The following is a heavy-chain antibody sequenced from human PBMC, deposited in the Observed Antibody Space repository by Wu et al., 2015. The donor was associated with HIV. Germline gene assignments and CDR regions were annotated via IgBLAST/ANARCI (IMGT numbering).Heavy chain of an antibody. CDR3: ARATCGGDCYRTQDLLHDAFDI. D-gene: IGHD2-21*02. Sequence: QVQLVQSGAEVKKPGSSVKVSCKASGGTFSSYAISWVRQAPGQGLEWMGRIIPIFGTANYAQKFQGRVTITADESTSTAYMELSSLRSEDTAVYYCARATCGGDCYRTQDLLHDAFDIWGQGTMVTVSS. CDR2: IIPIFGTA. V-gene: IGHV1-69*13. J-gene: IGHJ3*02. CDR1: GGTFSSYA.